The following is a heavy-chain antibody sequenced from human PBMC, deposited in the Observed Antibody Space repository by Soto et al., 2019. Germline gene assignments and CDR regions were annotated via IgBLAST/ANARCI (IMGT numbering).Heavy chain of an antibody. CDR1: GLTFNSYS. CDR3: AREEMYSSSWYPDY. CDR2: ISHSSHYI. Sequence: GGSLRLSCTASGLTFNSYSMNWVRQAPGKGLEWVSSISHSSHYIYYADSMKGRFTISRDNAKNSLYLQMNSLRAEDTAVYYCAREEMYSSSWYPDYWGQGTLVTVSS. V-gene: IGHV3-21*01. J-gene: IGHJ4*02. D-gene: IGHD6-13*01.